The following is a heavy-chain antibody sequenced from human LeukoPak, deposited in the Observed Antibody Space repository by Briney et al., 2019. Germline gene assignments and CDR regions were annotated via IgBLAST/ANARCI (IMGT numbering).Heavy chain of an antibody. CDR3: ARGPARGWFDP. V-gene: IGHV4-59*01. CDR2: IYYSGST. D-gene: IGHD2-2*01. J-gene: IGHJ5*02. Sequence: SETLSLTCTVSGGSISSYYWSWIRQPPGKGLESIGYIYYSGSTNYNPSLKSRVTISVDTSKNQFSLKLSSVTAADTAVYYCARGPARGWFDPWGQGTLVTVSS. CDR1: GGSISSYY.